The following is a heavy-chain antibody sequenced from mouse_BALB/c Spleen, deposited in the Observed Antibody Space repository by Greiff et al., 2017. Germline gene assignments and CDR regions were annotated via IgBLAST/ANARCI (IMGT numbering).Heavy chain of an antibody. D-gene: IGHD1-1*01. CDR2: ISSGGGST. J-gene: IGHJ4*01. Sequence: EVQRVESGGGLVKPGGSLKLSCAASGFAFSSYDMSWVRQTPEKRLEWVAYISSGGGSTYYPDTVKGRFTISRDNARNILYLQMSSLRSEDTAMYYCARESFATVVMDYWGQGTSVTVSS. CDR1: GFAFSSYD. CDR3: ARESFATVVMDY. V-gene: IGHV5-12-1*01.